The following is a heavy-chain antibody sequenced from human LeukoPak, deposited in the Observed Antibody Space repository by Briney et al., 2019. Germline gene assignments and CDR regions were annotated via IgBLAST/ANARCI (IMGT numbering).Heavy chain of an antibody. J-gene: IGHJ4*02. CDR2: ISYDGSSK. D-gene: IGHD2-8*01. CDR1: GFTFSNSA. V-gene: IGHV3-30-3*02. CDR3: TEERDRDGYFRY. Sequence: PGGSLRLSCAASGFTFSNSAMHWVRRAPGKGLEWMTFISYDGSSKYYADAAKGRFTISRDNSKNTLYLEMSSLGLQDTAVYYCTEERDRDGYFRYWGQGTLVTVSS.